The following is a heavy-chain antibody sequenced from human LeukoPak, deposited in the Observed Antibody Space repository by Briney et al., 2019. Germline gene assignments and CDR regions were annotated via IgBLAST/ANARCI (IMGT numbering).Heavy chain of an antibody. V-gene: IGHV4-4*07. CDR2: IYTSGST. J-gene: IGHJ6*03. D-gene: IGHD2-2*01. CDR1: GGSISSYY. Sequence: SETLSLTCTVSGGSISSYYWSSIWQPAGKGLEWIGRIYTSGSTNYNPSLKSRVTISVDKSKNQFSLKLSSVTAADTAVYYCASWGDCSSTSCYSYYYYMDVWGKGTTVTVSS. CDR3: ASWGDCSSTSCYSYYYYMDV.